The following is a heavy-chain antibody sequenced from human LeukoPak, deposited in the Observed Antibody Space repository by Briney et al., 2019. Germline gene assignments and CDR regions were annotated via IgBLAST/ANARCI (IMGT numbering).Heavy chain of an antibody. CDR1: GGSFSGYD. CDR2: INHSGST. J-gene: IGHJ3*02. Sequence: SETLSLTCAVYGGSFSGYDWSWIRQPPGKGRKGSGGINHSGSTNDNPSLKSRVTISLDTSKNQFSRKLSSVAAADTAVYYCATSYYISHAFDIWGQGTMVTVSS. CDR3: ATSYYISHAFDI. V-gene: IGHV4-34*01. D-gene: IGHD3-10*01.